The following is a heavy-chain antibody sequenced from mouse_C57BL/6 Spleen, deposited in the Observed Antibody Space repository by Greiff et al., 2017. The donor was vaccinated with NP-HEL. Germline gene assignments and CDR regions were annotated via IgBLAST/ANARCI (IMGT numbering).Heavy chain of an antibody. Sequence: QVQLQQSGAELARPGASVKLSCKASGYTFTSYGISWVKQRPGQGLEWIGEIYPRSGNTYYNEKFKGKATLTADKSSSTAYMELRSLTSEDSAVYFCANMVATYYGMDYWGQGTSVTVSS. CDR2: IYPRSGNT. D-gene: IGHD1-1*02. CDR3: ANMVATYYGMDY. CDR1: GYTFTSYG. J-gene: IGHJ4*01. V-gene: IGHV1-81*01.